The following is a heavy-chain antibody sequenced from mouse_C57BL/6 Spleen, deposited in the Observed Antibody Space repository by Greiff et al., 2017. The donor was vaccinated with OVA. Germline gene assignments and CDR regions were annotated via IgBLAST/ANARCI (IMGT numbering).Heavy chain of an antibody. D-gene: IGHD2-2*01. Sequence: QVQLQQSGAELVRPGTSVKVSCKASGYAFTNYLIEWVKQRPGQGLEWIGVINPGCGGTTYNEKFKGKATLTADKSSSTAYMQLSSLTSEDSAVYFCAREEGYDGAWFAYWGQGTLVTVSA. J-gene: IGHJ3*01. CDR3: AREEGYDGAWFAY. V-gene: IGHV1-54*01. CDR1: GYAFTNYL. CDR2: INPGCGGT.